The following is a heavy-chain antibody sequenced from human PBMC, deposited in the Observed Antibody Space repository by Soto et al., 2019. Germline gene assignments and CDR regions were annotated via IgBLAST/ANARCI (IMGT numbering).Heavy chain of an antibody. CDR3: ALIKDCSRTDCYLASFDP. CDR1: GLSLSSGRLG. Sequence: SGPTLVNPTETLTLTCTVSGLSLSSGRLGVSWIRQPPGKGLEWLAHIFSNDDKSYSTSLRSRLTISKDTSRGQVVLTMTNMDPMDSATYCCALIKDCSRTDCYLASFDPWGQGTLVTVSS. V-gene: IGHV2-26*01. J-gene: IGHJ5*02. D-gene: IGHD2-2*01. CDR2: IFSNDDK.